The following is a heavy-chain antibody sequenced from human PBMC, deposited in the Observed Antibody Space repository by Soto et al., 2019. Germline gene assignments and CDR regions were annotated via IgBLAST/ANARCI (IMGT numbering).Heavy chain of an antibody. V-gene: IGHV1-69*12. D-gene: IGHD3-3*01. CDR2: IIPIFGTA. Sequence: QVQLVQSGAEVKKPGSSVKVSCKASGGTFSSYAFSWVRQAPGQGLEGMGGIIPIFGTANYAQKFQGRVTITADESTRTAYMELSSLRSEDTAVYYCARVRVRFLEWLGSEGWGQGTLVTVSS. J-gene: IGHJ4*02. CDR3: ARVRVRFLEWLGSEG. CDR1: GGTFSSYA.